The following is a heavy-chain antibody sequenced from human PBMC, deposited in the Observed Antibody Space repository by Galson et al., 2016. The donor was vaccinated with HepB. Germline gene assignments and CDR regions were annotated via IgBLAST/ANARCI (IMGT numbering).Heavy chain of an antibody. CDR3: AKAAAALSSGWRTLAPRGYYYNMDV. CDR2: TYYRSKWYN. Sequence: CAISGDSVSSRSAAWNWIRQPPSRGLEWLGRTYYRSKWYNDYAESVKSRITINPDTSRNQLSLQLNSVTPEDTAVYYCAKAAAALSSGWRTLAPRGYYYNMDVWGQGTTVTVSS. CDR1: GDSVSSRSAA. J-gene: IGHJ6*02. V-gene: IGHV6-1*01. D-gene: IGHD6-19*01.